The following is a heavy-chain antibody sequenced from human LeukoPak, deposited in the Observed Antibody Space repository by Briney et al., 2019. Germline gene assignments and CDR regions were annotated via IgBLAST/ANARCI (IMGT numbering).Heavy chain of an antibody. Sequence: SETLSLTCAVYGGSFSGYYCSWIRQPPGKGLEWIGEINHSGSTNYNPSLKSRVTISVDTSKNQFSLKLSSVTAADTAVYYCARVIVVVPAALINWFDPWGQGNLVTVSS. D-gene: IGHD2-2*01. CDR3: ARVIVVVPAALINWFDP. J-gene: IGHJ5*02. V-gene: IGHV4-34*01. CDR2: INHSGST. CDR1: GGSFSGYY.